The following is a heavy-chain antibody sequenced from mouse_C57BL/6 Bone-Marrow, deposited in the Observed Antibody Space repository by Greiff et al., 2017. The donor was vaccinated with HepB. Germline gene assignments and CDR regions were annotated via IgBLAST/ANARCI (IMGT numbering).Heavy chain of an antibody. CDR1: GYTFTSYG. J-gene: IGHJ1*03. D-gene: IGHD1-1*01. Sequence: VKLQESGAELARPGASVKLSCKASGYTFTSYGISWVKQRTGQGLEWIGEIYPRSGNTYYNEKFKGKATLTEDKSSSTAYMELRSLTSEDSAVYFCARGGGSSSLLGFDVWGTGTTVTVSS. CDR2: IYPRSGNT. V-gene: IGHV1-81*01. CDR3: ARGGGSSSLLGFDV.